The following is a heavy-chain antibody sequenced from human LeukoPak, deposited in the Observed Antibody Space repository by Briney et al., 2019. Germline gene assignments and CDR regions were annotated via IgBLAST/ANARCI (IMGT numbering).Heavy chain of an antibody. V-gene: IGHV4-59*01. CDR2: IYYSGST. D-gene: IGHD2-2*01. J-gene: IGHJ5*02. Sequence: SETLSLTCTVSGGSISSYYWSWIRQPPGKGLEWIGYIYYSGSTNYNPSLKSRVTISVDTSKNQFSLKLSSVTAADTAVYYCARGSSRTSPRFDPWGQGTLVTVSS. CDR3: ARGSSRTSPRFDP. CDR1: GGSISSYY.